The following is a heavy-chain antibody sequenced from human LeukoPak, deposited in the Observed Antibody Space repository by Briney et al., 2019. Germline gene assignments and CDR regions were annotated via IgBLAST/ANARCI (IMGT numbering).Heavy chain of an antibody. CDR1: GYTFTSYG. D-gene: IGHD6-19*01. J-gene: IGHJ4*02. V-gene: IGHV1-8*02. CDR3: ARVGGRRRYSSGCXXDY. CDR2: MNPNSGNT. Sequence: GASVKVSCKASGYTFTSYGISWVRQATGQGLEWMGWMNPNSGNTGYAQKFQGRGTMTRNTSISTAYMELSSLRSEDTAVFYCARVGGRRRYSSGCXXDYXXXGTXVTVSS.